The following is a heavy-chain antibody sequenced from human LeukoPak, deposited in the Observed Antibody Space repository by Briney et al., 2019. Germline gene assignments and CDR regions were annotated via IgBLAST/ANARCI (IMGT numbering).Heavy chain of an antibody. CDR1: GFTFSSYG. CDR2: IWYDGSNK. J-gene: IGHJ6*03. CDR3: ARDGSLDCSGGSCYSFPNYYYYYMDV. Sequence: GRPLRLSCAASGFTFSSYGMHWVRQAPGKGLEWVAVIWYDGSNKYYADSVKGRFTISRDNSKNTLYLQMNSLRAEDTAVYYCARDGSLDCSGGSCYSFPNYYYYYMDVWGKGTTVTVSS. D-gene: IGHD2-15*01. V-gene: IGHV3-33*01.